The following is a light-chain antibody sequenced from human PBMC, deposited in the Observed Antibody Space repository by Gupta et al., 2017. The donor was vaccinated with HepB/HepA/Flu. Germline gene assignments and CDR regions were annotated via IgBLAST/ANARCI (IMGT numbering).Light chain of an antibody. CDR2: GKN. J-gene: IGLJ2*01. CDR3: NSRDSSGNHLV. Sequence: SSALTQDPAVSVALGQPVRITCQGDSLRSFYASWYKQKPGQAPLRVIYGKNNRPSGIPDRFSGSSSGDTASLTITGAQAEDEADYYCNSRDSSGNHLVFGGGTKLTVL. CDR1: SLRSFY. V-gene: IGLV3-19*01.